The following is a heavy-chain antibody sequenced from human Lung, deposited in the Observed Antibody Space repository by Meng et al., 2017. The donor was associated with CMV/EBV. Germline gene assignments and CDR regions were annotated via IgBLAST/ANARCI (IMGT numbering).Heavy chain of an antibody. V-gene: IGHV1-2*02. CDR3: ARDMGYWNFDY. CDR2: INPSSGGT. D-gene: IGHD3-22*01. Sequence: ASVKVSCKASGYTFTGYYMHWVRQAPGQGLEWMGWINPSSGGTNYAQKFQGRVTMTRDTSISTAYMELSRLRSDDTAVYYCARDMGYWNFDYWGQGTLVTVSS. J-gene: IGHJ4*02. CDR1: GYTFTGYY.